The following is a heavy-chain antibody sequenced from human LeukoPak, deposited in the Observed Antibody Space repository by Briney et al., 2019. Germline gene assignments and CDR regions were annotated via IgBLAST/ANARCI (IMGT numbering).Heavy chain of an antibody. D-gene: IGHD5-24*01. CDR1: GGSISSYY. J-gene: IGHJ3*02. CDR2: IYYSGST. V-gene: IGHV4-59*08. CDR3: ARHERDASLDHALDI. Sequence: PSETLSLTCTVSGGSISSYYWSWIRQPPGKGLEWIGYIYYSGSTSYNPSIKSRVTISVDTSKNQFSLKLSSVTAADTAVYYCARHERDASLDHALDIWGQGTMVTVSS.